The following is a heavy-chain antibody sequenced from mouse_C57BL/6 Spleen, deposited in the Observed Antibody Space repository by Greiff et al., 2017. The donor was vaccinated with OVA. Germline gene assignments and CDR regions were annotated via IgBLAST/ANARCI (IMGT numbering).Heavy chain of an antibody. D-gene: IGHD1-1*01. CDR2: ISSGGDYI. CDR3: TRDYYGSSDYAMDY. Sequence: DVQLVESGEGLVKPGGSLKLSCAASGFTFSSYAMSWVRQTPEKRLEWVAYISSGGDYIYYADTVKGRFTISRDNARNTLYLQMSSLKSEDTAMYYCTRDYYGSSDYAMDYWGQGTSVTVSS. J-gene: IGHJ4*01. CDR1: GFTFSSYA. V-gene: IGHV5-9-1*02.